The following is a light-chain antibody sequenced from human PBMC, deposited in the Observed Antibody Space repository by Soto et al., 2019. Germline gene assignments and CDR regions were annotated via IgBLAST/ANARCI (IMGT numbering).Light chain of an antibody. Sequence: QSALTQPASLSGSPRQSITISCTGTSSDVGGYIWVSWYQKHPGTAPKLIIYEVSNRPSGVSNRFTGSKSGNTASLTISGLQAEDEADYFCSSYTTSTTVTFGGGTKLTVL. CDR1: SSDVGGYIW. CDR2: EVS. CDR3: SSYTTSTTVT. J-gene: IGLJ2*01. V-gene: IGLV2-14*01.